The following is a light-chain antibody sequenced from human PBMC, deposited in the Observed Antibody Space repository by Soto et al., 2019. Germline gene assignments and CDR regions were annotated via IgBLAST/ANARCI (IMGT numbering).Light chain of an antibody. J-gene: IGKJ4*01. CDR2: GAS. Sequence: EIVLTQSPGTLSLSPGERATLSCRASQSVSSSYLARYQQKPGQAPRLLIYGASSRATGIPGRFSGSGSGTDFTLTISRLEPEDFAVYYCQQRSDWPPLSFGGGTKVEIK. V-gene: IGKV3D-20*02. CDR1: QSVSSSY. CDR3: QQRSDWPPLS.